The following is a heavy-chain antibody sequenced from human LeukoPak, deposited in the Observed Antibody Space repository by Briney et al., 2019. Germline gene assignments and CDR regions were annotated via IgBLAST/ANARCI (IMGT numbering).Heavy chain of an antibody. V-gene: IGHV4-38-2*02. Sequence: PSETLSLTCTVTGYSISSGYCWGWIRPPPGKGLEWIGSIYHSGSTYYNPSLKSRVTISVDTSKNQFSLKLSSVTAADTAVYYCARDRPEVVGCWGQGTLVTVSS. CDR2: IYHSGST. CDR1: GYSISSGYC. CDR3: ARDRPEVVGC. D-gene: IGHD2-15*01. J-gene: IGHJ4*02.